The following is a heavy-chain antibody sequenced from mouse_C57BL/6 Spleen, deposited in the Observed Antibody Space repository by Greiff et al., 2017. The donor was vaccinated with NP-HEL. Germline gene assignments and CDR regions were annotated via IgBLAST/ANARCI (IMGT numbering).Heavy chain of an antibody. V-gene: IGHV14-1*01. CDR1: GFNIKDYY. D-gene: IGHD2-12*01. CDR3: TSFYDWFAY. J-gene: IGHJ3*01. CDR2: IDPEDGDT. Sequence: VHVKQSGAELVRPGASVKLSCTASGFNIKDYYMHWVKQRPEQGLEWIGRIDPEDGDTEYAPKFQGKATMTADTSSNTAYLQLSSLTSEDTAVYYCTSFYDWFAYWGQGTLVTVSA.